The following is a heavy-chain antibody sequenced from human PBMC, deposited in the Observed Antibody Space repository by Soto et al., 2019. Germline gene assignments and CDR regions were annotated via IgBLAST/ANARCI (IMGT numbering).Heavy chain of an antibody. J-gene: IGHJ4*02. V-gene: IGHV4-30-4*01. D-gene: IGHD6-19*01. CDR3: ARSRIVVAGDYYFDY. CDR1: GGSISSGDYY. CDR2: IYYSGST. Sequence: SETLSLTCTVSGGSISSGDYYRSWIRQPPGKGLEWIWYIYYSGSTYYNPSLKSRVTISVDTSKNQFSLKLSSVTAADTAVYYCARSRIVVAGDYYFDYWGQGTLVTVSS.